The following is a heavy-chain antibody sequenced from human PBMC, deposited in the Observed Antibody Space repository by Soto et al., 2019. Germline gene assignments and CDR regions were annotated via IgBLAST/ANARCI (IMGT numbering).Heavy chain of an antibody. Sequence: SETQCLTCAVDCGNFIGYDGRWIRPPTGKGLEWIGEINHSGSTNYNPSLKSRVTISVDTSKNQFSLKLSSVTAADTAVYYCARSAIMVRGVIRYFDYWGQGTLVTVSS. CDR1: CGNFIGYD. D-gene: IGHD3-10*01. J-gene: IGHJ4*02. CDR2: INHSGST. V-gene: IGHV4-34*01. CDR3: ARSAIMVRGVIRYFDY.